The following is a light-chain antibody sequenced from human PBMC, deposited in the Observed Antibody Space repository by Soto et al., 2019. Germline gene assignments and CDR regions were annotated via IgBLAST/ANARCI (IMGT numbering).Light chain of an antibody. J-gene: IGLJ2*01. CDR3: SSYTSSSTLV. V-gene: IGLV2-14*01. CDR2: EVS. CDR1: SSDVGGYHY. Sequence: QSALTQPASVSGSPGQSITISCTGTSSDVGGYHYVSWYQQHPGKAPKLMIYEVSNRPSGVSNRFSGSKSGNTASLTISGLQAEDEGDYYCSSYTSSSTLVFGGGTKVTVL.